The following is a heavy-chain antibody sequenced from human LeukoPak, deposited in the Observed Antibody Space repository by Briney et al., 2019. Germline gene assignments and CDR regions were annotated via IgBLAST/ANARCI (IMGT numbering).Heavy chain of an antibody. V-gene: IGHV3-23*01. CDR3: AKESSILGT. D-gene: IGHD3-3*01. CDR1: GFTFNSYA. Sequence: PGGSLRLSCAASGFTFNSYALSWVRQAPGKGLEWVSAISGSGDDTYYADSVKGRFTISRDNSKNTLYLQMNSLRAEDTAFYYCAKESSILGTWGQGTQVTVSS. J-gene: IGHJ5*02. CDR2: ISGSGDDT.